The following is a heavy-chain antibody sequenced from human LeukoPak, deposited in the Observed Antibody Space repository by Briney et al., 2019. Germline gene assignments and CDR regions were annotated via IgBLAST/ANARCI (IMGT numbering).Heavy chain of an antibody. CDR3: ARHDSYIPY. J-gene: IGHJ4*02. V-gene: IGHV3-23*01. CDR2: ISDVEKIP. Sequence: PGGSLRLSCAASGFTFTNYAMSWVRQAPGKGLEWVSGISDVEKIPYYSDSVKGRFTIPRDNSKKTVYLQMNNLRAEDTAVYFCARHDSYIPYWGQGTPVTVSS. D-gene: IGHD3-10*01. CDR1: GFTFTNYA.